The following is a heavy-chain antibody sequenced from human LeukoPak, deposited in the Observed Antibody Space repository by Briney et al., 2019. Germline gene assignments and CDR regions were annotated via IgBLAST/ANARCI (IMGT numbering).Heavy chain of an antibody. Sequence: PGRSLRLSCAASGFTVSSNYMSWVRQAPGKGLEWVSVIYSGGSTYYADSVKGRFTISRDNSKNTLYLQMNSLRAEDTAVYYCARENMITFGGVIAQNWFDPWGQGTLVTVSS. CDR1: GFTVSSNY. J-gene: IGHJ5*02. D-gene: IGHD3-16*02. CDR3: ARENMITFGGVIAQNWFDP. V-gene: IGHV3-53*01. CDR2: IYSGGST.